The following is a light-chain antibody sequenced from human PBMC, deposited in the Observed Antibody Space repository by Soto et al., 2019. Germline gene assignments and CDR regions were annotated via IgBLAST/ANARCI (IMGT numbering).Light chain of an antibody. Sequence: QPVLTQPASVSGSPGQSITISCTGTSSDVGSYNLVSWYQQHPGKAPKLMIYEGSKRPSGVSNRFSGSKSGNTASLTISGLQAEDEADYSCCSYAGSSTPVVFGGGTKLTVL. J-gene: IGLJ2*01. CDR3: CSYAGSSTPVV. V-gene: IGLV2-23*01. CDR2: EGS. CDR1: SSDVGSYNL.